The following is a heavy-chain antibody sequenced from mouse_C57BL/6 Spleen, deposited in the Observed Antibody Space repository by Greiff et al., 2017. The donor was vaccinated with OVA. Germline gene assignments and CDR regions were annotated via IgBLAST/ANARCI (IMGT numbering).Heavy chain of an antibody. Sequence: QVQLKQPGAELVRPGSSVKLSCKASGYTFTSYWMDWVKQRPGQGLEWIGNIYPSDSETHYNQKFKDKATLTVDKSSSTAYMQLSSLTSEDSAVYYCARGEIYYGNYGYFDVWGTGTTVTVSS. D-gene: IGHD2-1*01. J-gene: IGHJ1*03. CDR1: GYTFTSYW. CDR2: IYPSDSET. V-gene: IGHV1-61*01. CDR3: ARGEIYYGNYGYFDV.